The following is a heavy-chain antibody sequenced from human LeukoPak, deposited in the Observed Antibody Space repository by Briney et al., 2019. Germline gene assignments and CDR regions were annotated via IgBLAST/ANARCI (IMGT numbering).Heavy chain of an antibody. D-gene: IGHD6-6*01. J-gene: IGHJ5*02. CDR1: GFTFSDYY. CDR2: ISSSGSTI. CDR3: ARDVATEYSSLSGIDP. V-gene: IGHV3-11*01. Sequence: GGSLRLSCAASGFTFSDYYMSWIRQAPGKGLEWVSYISSSGSTIYYADSVKGRFTISRDNAKNSLYLQMNSLRAEDTAVYYCARDVATEYSSLSGIDPWGQGTLVTVSS.